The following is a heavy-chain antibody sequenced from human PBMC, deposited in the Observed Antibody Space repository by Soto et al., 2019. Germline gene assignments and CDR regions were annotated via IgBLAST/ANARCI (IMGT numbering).Heavy chain of an antibody. Sequence: QVQLVQSGAEVKKPGASVKVSCKASGYTFTSYGISWVRQAPGQGLEWMGWISAYNGNTNYAQTLQGRVTMTTDTSTSTAYMELRSLRSDDTAVFYCARQYCSSTSCYVAVFDYWGQGTLVTVSS. V-gene: IGHV1-18*01. CDR3: ARQYCSSTSCYVAVFDY. D-gene: IGHD2-2*01. CDR2: ISAYNGNT. CDR1: GYTFTSYG. J-gene: IGHJ4*02.